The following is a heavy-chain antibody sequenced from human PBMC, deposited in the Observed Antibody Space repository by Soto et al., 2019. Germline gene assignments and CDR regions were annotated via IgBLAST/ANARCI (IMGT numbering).Heavy chain of an antibody. Sequence: PGGSLRLSCAASGFTFSSYAMHWVRQAPGKGLEWVAVISYDGSNKYYADSVKGRFTISRDNSKNTLYLQMNSLRAEDTAVYYCARGTVVPAAIAVYYYYYGMDVWGQGTTVTVSS. CDR3: ARGTVVPAAIAVYYYYYGMDV. J-gene: IGHJ6*02. D-gene: IGHD2-2*01. CDR1: GFTFSSYA. CDR2: ISYDGSNK. V-gene: IGHV3-30-3*01.